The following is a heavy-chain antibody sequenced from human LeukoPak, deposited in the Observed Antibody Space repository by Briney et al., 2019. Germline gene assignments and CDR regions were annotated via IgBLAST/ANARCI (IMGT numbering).Heavy chain of an antibody. V-gene: IGHV3-23*01. CDR2: ISGSGGST. CDR3: AREQFRYSSGWYYFDY. CDR1: GFTFSSYA. D-gene: IGHD6-19*01. Sequence: GGSLRLSCAASGFTFSSYAMSWVRQAPGKGLEWVSAISGSGGSTYYADSVKGRFTISRDNSKNTLYLQMNSLRAEDTAVYYCAREQFRYSSGWYYFDYWGQGTLVTVSS. J-gene: IGHJ4*02.